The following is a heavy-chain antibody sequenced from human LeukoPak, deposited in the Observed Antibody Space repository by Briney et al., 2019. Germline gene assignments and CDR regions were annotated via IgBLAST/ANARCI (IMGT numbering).Heavy chain of an antibody. CDR3: ARDLGGSTPNPYYYYGMDV. Sequence: GGSLRPSCAASGFTFSSYAMHWVRQAPGKGLEWVAVISYDGSNKYYADSVKGRFTISRDNSKNTLYLQMNSLRAEDTAVYYCARDLGGSTPNPYYYYGMDVWGQGTTVTVSS. D-gene: IGHD3-16*01. CDR1: GFTFSSYA. CDR2: ISYDGSNK. V-gene: IGHV3-30-3*01. J-gene: IGHJ6*02.